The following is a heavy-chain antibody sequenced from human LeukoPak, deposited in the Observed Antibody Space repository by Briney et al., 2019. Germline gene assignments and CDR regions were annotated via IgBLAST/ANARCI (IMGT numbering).Heavy chain of an antibody. CDR2: INPNSGGT. D-gene: IGHD3-10*01. CDR1: GYTFTGYY. J-gene: IGHJ4*02. CDR3: AKNYGSGSQYYFDY. V-gene: IGHV1-2*06. Sequence: ASVKVSFKASGYTFTGYYMHWVRHAPGPGLEWMGRINPNSGGTTYSQTSQDRVTITTDTSISTAYMELSRLRSDDTAVYYCAKNYGSGSQYYFDYWGQGTLVTVSS.